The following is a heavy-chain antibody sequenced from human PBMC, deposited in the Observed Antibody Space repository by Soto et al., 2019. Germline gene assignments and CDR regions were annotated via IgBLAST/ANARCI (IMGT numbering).Heavy chain of an antibody. Sequence: GASVKVSCKASGYTFNSHAIHWVRQAPGQRPEWLGWINAGNGNTYYSEKFEGRVTFTRDTAATTVNMELTSLTSEDTAIYYCARDQLEGNWFDPWGQGTLVTVSS. J-gene: IGHJ5*02. CDR3: ARDQLEGNWFDP. CDR2: INAGNGNT. D-gene: IGHD1-1*01. V-gene: IGHV1-3*01. CDR1: GYTFNSHA.